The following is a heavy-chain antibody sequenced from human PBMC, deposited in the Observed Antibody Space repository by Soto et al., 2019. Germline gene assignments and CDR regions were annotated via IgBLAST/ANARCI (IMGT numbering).Heavy chain of an antibody. J-gene: IGHJ4*02. Sequence: EVQLVESGGGLVQPGGSLRLSCAASGFTFSSYWLHWVRQAPGKGLVWVSGINTDGGSTDYAHSVKGRFIISRDNAKNTLYLQMNSLRAEDTAVYYCARPRYDSTGTPFDHWGLGTLVTVSS. CDR3: ARPRYDSTGTPFDH. V-gene: IGHV3-74*01. CDR1: GFTFSSYW. D-gene: IGHD3-22*01. CDR2: INTDGGST.